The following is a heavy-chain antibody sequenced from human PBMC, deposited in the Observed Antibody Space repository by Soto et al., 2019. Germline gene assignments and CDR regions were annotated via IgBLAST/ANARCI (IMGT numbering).Heavy chain of an antibody. CDR1: GYTLTELS. V-gene: IGHV1-24*01. J-gene: IGHJ4*02. CDR3: AISTDPDPPGYYFDY. Sequence: ASVKVSCKVSGYTLTELSMHWVRQAPGKGLEWKGGFDPEDGETIYAQKYQGRVTMTEDTSTDTAYMELSSLRSEDTAVYYCAISTDPDPPGYYFDYWGQGTLVTVSS. CDR2: FDPEDGET.